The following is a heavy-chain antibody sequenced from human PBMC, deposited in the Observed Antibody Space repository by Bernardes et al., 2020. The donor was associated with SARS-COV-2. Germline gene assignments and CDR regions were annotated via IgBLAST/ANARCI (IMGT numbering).Heavy chain of an antibody. CDR1: SYTLSTYG. V-gene: IGHV1-18*04. D-gene: IGHD1-1*01. Sequence: ATSKDFCKTSSYTLSTYGFTWVRQAPGQGLEWMGWISGYNGNTNYAQKFQDRVTMTTDRSTSTAYMEMRDLRSDDTAVYYCALGSGTSVTGENDYWGQGTLVTVSS. CDR2: ISGYNGNT. CDR3: ALGSGTSVTGENDY. J-gene: IGHJ4*02.